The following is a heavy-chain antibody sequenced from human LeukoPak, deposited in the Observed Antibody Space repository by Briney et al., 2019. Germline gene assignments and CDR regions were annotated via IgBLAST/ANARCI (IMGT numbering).Heavy chain of an antibody. Sequence: PGGSLRLSCATSGFTVSSNYMTWVRQAPGKGLERVSVIYSGGGTRYADSVKGRFTISRDNAKNSLYLQMNSLRAEDTAVYYCARDDSGNWFDPWGQGTLVTVSS. CDR1: GFTVSSNY. D-gene: IGHD4/OR15-4a*01. CDR2: IYSGGGT. V-gene: IGHV3-66*01. J-gene: IGHJ5*02. CDR3: ARDDSGNWFDP.